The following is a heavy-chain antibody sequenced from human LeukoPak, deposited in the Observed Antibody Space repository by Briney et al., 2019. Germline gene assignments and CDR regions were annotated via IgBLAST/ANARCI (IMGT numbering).Heavy chain of an antibody. CDR1: GYTFTSYA. V-gene: IGHV1-3*01. J-gene: IGHJ4*02. CDR2: INAGNGNT. D-gene: IGHD6-19*01. Sequence: ASVKVYCKASGYTFTSYAMHWVRPAPGQRLAWMGWINAGNGNTKYSQKFQGRVTITRDTSASTAYMELSSLRSEDTAVYYCARQDVIRFGSGWCDYWGQGTLVTVSS. CDR3: ARQDVIRFGSGWCDY.